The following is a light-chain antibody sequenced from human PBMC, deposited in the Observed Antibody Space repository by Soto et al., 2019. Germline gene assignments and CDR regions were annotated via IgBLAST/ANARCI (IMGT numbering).Light chain of an antibody. CDR1: QSLLHSTGYTY. Sequence: DIVMTQSPLSLPVTPGESASISCRSSQSLLHSTGYTYLDWYLQKPGQSPQLLIYLGSNRASGVPDRFSGSGSGTDFTLKISRVEAEDVGVYYCMQALQTPWTFGQGTKVEIQ. J-gene: IGKJ1*01. CDR2: LGS. CDR3: MQALQTPWT. V-gene: IGKV2-28*01.